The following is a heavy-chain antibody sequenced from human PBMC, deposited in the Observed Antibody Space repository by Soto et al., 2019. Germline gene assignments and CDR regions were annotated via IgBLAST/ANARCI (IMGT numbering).Heavy chain of an antibody. V-gene: IGHV3-33*01. D-gene: IGHD4-17*01. CDR3: ARLRLRADAFDI. J-gene: IGHJ3*02. CDR2: IWYDGSNK. Sequence: QVQLVESGGGVVQPGRSLRLSCAASGFTFSSYGMHWVRQAPGKGLEWVAFIWYDGSNKYYADSVKGRFTISRDNSKNTLYLQMNSLRAEDTAVYYCARLRLRADAFDIWGQGTMVTVSS. CDR1: GFTFSSYG.